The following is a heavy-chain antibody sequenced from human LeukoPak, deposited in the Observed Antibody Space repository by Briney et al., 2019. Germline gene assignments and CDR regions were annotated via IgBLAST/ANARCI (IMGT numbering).Heavy chain of an antibody. CDR1: GFTFSSYA. CDR2: ISGSGGST. CDR3: AKDLRRFLQGSHWFDP. D-gene: IGHD5-24*01. Sequence: PGGSLRLSCAASGFTFSSYAMSWVRQAPGKGLEWVSAISGSGGSTYYADSVKGRFTISRDNSKNTLYLQMNSLRAEDTAVYYCAKDLRRFLQGSHWFDPWGQGTLVTVSS. J-gene: IGHJ5*02. V-gene: IGHV3-23*01.